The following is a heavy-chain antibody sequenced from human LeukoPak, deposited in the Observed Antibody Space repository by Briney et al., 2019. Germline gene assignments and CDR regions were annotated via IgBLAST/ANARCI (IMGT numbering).Heavy chain of an antibody. CDR2: IYYSGST. J-gene: IGHJ3*02. CDR3: ARSLELRFLEWLLFNDAFDI. Sequence: SETLSLTCTVSGGSISSSSYYWGWIRQPPGKGLEWIGSIYYSGSTYYNPSLKSRVTMSVDTSKNQFSLKLSSVTAADTAVYYCARSLELRFLEWLLFNDAFDIWGQGTMVTVSS. V-gene: IGHV4-39*07. CDR1: GGSISSSSYY. D-gene: IGHD3-3*01.